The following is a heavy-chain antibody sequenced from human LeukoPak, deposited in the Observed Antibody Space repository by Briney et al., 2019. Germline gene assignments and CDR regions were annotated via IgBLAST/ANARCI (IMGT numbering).Heavy chain of an antibody. CDR3: ARDPAGGAFDI. V-gene: IGHV3-7*01. Sequence: GGSLRLSCVASGFTFSSSWMNWVRQAPGKGLEWMAIINQDGTKKYSMDSMKGRFTVSRDNAKNSLYLQMNSLGAEDTAVYYCARDPAGGAFDIWGQGTMVTVSS. CDR1: GFTFSSSW. D-gene: IGHD4-23*01. CDR2: INQDGTKK. J-gene: IGHJ3*02.